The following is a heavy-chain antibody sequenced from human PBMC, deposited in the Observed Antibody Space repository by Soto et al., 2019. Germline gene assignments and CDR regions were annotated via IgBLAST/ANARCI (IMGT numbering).Heavy chain of an antibody. CDR2: IYYSGST. CDR1: GGSISSSSYY. V-gene: IGHV4-39*01. J-gene: IGHJ4*02. Sequence: SETLSLTCTVSGGSISSSSYYWGWIRQPPGKGLEWIGSIYYSGSTYYNPSLKSRVTISVDTSKNQFSLKLSSVTAADTAVYYCARLTQWLVPYFDYWGQGTLVTVSS. CDR3: ARLTQWLVPYFDY. D-gene: IGHD6-19*01.